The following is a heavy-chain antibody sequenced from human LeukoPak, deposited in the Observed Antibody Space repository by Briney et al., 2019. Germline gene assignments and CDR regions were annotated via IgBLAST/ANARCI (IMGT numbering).Heavy chain of an antibody. J-gene: IGHJ3*02. CDR2: IIPIFGTA. V-gene: IGHV1-69*05. Sequence: SVKVSCKASGGTFSSYAISWVRQAPGQGLEWMGGIIPIFGTANYAQKFQGRVTITTDESTSTAYMELSSLRSEDTAVYYCARGPRPSVFGTEAFDIWGQGTMVTVSS. D-gene: IGHD3-3*01. CDR3: ARGPRPSVFGTEAFDI. CDR1: GGTFSSYA.